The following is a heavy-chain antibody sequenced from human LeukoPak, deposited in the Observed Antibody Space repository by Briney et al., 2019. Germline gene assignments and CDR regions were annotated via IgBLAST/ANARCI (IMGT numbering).Heavy chain of an antibody. V-gene: IGHV4-30-4*01. CDR1: GGSISSGDFY. CDR3: AREVEWLLDSFPDDACDL. Sequence: SETLSLTCTVSGGSISSGDFYWSWIRQPPGKGLEWIGYIYYSGSTYYNPSLKSRVTISVDTSKNQFSLKLSSVTAADTAVYYCAREVEWLLDSFPDDACDLWGQGTMVTVSS. D-gene: IGHD3-3*01. CDR2: IYYSGST. J-gene: IGHJ3*01.